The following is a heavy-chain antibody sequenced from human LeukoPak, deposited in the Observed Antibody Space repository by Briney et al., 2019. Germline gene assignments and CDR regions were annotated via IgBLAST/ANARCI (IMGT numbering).Heavy chain of an antibody. V-gene: IGHV4-61*01. Sequence: TSETLSLTCTVSGGSISSSSYYWGWIRQPPGKGLEWIGDIYYSGSTNYNPSLKSRVTISVDTSKNQFSLKLSSVTAADTAVYYCARDYYGSGRSDYWGQGTLVTVSS. CDR1: GGSISSSSYY. CDR2: IYYSGST. CDR3: ARDYYGSGRSDY. J-gene: IGHJ4*02. D-gene: IGHD3-10*01.